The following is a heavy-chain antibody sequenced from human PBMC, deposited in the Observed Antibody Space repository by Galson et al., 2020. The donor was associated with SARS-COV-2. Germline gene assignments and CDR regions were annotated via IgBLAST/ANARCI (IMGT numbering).Heavy chain of an antibody. V-gene: IGHV3-53*01. Sequence: GGSLRLSCAASGFTVSSDYMTWVRQAPGKGLEWISVIFIAGGTNYADSVRGRFTISRDNSKNTLFLQMNSLRVEDTAVYYCTTPGGADWGQGTRVTGSS. CDR3: TTPGGAD. CDR1: GFTVSSDY. CDR2: IFIAGGT. J-gene: IGHJ4*02. D-gene: IGHD3-10*01.